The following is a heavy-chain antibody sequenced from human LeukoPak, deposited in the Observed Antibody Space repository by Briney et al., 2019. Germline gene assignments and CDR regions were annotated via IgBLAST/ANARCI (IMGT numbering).Heavy chain of an antibody. CDR2: ISSGGSTI. J-gene: IGHJ4*02. CDR1: GFTFSSYG. CDR3: AREQKSYGDYVYFDY. Sequence: GTLRLSCAASGFTFSSYGMNWVRQAPGKGLEWVSYISSGGSTIYYADSVKGRFTISRDNAKNSLYLQMNSLRAEDTAVYYCAREQKSYGDYVYFDYWGQGTLVTVSS. V-gene: IGHV3-48*03. D-gene: IGHD4-17*01.